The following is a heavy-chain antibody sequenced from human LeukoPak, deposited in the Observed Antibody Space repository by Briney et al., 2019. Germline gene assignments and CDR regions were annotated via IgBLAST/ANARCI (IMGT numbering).Heavy chain of an antibody. V-gene: IGHV3-49*04. CDR3: TSEPRGVKDY. D-gene: IGHD3-10*01. Sequence: GGSLRLSCAASGFTFSSYWMRWVRQAPGKGLEWVGFIRSKAYGGTTEYAASVKGRFTISRDDSKSIAYLQMNSLKAEDTAVYYCTSEPRGVKDYWGQGTLVTVSS. J-gene: IGHJ4*02. CDR2: IRSKAYGGTT. CDR1: GFTFSSYW.